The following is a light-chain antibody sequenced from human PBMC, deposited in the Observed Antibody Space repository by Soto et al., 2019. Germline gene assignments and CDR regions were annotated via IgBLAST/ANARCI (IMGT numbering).Light chain of an antibody. CDR1: QSVSSN. CDR2: GTS. CDR3: QQYNYWPPS. Sequence: EVVMTQSPATLSVSPGERATLSCRASQSVSSNLAWYQQKPGQAPRLLIHGTSTRATGVPARFSGSGSGTESTLIISSLQSEDFAVYYCQQYNYWPPSFGPGTKVGIK. J-gene: IGKJ3*01. V-gene: IGKV3-15*01.